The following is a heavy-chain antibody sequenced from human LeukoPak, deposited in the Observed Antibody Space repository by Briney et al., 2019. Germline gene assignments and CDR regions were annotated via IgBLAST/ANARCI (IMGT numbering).Heavy chain of an antibody. CDR2: IYYSGST. CDR1: GGSISSSSYY. CDR3: ARRTVGATSPFDY. D-gene: IGHD1-26*01. V-gene: IGHV4-61*01. Sequence: PSETLSLTCTVSGGSISSSSYYWSWIRQPPGKGLEWIGYIYYSGSTNYNPSLKSRVTISVDTSKNQFSLKLSSVTAADTAVYYCARRTVGATSPFDYWGQGTLVTVSS. J-gene: IGHJ4*02.